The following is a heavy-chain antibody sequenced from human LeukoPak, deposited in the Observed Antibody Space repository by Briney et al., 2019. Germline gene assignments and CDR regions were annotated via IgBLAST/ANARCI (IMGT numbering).Heavy chain of an antibody. CDR3: AALVGATLAGVYYFDY. Sequence: GGSLRLSCAASGFTFRSYSMNWVRQAPGKGLEWISYIGGSTNTIYYADSVKGGFTISRDNAKNSLYLQMNSLRAEDTGLYYFAALVGATLAGVYYFDYWGHGTLVTVSS. CDR2: IGGSTNTI. CDR1: GFTFRSYS. J-gene: IGHJ4*03. D-gene: IGHD1-26*01. V-gene: IGHV3-48*01.